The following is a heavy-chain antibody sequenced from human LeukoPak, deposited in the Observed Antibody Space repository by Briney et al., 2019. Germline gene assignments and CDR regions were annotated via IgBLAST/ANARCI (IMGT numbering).Heavy chain of an antibody. CDR3: ATGGAQYYDY. D-gene: IGHD3-16*01. CDR2: INSDGSST. J-gene: IGHJ4*02. V-gene: IGHV3-74*01. Sequence: PGGSLRLSCAASGLTFSSYWMHWVRQAPGKGLVWVSRINSDGSSTIYADSVKGRFIISRDNAKNTVFLQMNSLSAEDTAVYYGATGGAQYYDYWGQGTVVTVSS. CDR1: GLTFSSYW.